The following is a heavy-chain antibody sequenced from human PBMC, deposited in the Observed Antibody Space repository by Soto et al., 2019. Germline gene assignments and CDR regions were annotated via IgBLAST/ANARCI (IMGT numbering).Heavy chain of an antibody. Sequence: EVQLVESGGGLVQPGRSLRLSCETFGFTFDGYAIHWVRQAPGKGLEWVAVINCDGASIDYADSVKGRFAISRHDARKSGYLKMTRLTPEDTALYYFVIDSSHGSGSARGTFLDFWGQGNLFTVAS. D-gene: IGHD3-10*01. J-gene: IGHJ4*02. V-gene: IGHV3-9*01. CDR3: VIDSSHGSGSARGTFLDF. CDR2: INCDGASI. CDR1: GFTFDGYA.